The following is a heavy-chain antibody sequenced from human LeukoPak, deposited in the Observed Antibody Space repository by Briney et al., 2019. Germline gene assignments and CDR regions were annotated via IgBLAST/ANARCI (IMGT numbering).Heavy chain of an antibody. CDR3: AKDGPLGYCSSTSCYVRYFDY. CDR1: GFTFSSYG. V-gene: IGHV3-30*02. J-gene: IGHJ4*02. Sequence: GGSLRLSCAASGFTFSSYGMHWVRQAPGKGLEWVAFIRYDGSNKYYADSVKGRFTISRDNSKNTLYLQMNSLRAEDTAVYYCAKDGPLGYCSSTSCYVRYFDYWGQGTLVTVSS. D-gene: IGHD2-2*01. CDR2: IRYDGSNK.